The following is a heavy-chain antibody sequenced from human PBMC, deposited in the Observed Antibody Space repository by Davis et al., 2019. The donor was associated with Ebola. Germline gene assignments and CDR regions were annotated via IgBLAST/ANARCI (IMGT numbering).Heavy chain of an antibody. CDR2: ISYDGSNK. V-gene: IGHV3-30-3*01. CDR3: ARVQSGYSYGNGAYYYYMDV. J-gene: IGHJ6*03. D-gene: IGHD5-18*01. CDR1: GFTFSSYA. Sequence: PGGSLRLSCAASGFTFSSYAMHWVRQAPGKGLEWVAVISYDGSNKYYADSVKGRFTISRDNSKNTLYLQMNSLRAEDTAVYYCARVQSGYSYGNGAYYYYMDVWGKGTTVTVSS.